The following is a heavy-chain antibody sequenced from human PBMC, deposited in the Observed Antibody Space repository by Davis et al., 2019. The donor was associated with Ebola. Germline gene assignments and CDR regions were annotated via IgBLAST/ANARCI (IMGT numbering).Heavy chain of an antibody. CDR2: IRYDGSDK. J-gene: IGHJ6*02. Sequence: GESLKISCAASGFTFRNYGMHWVRQAPGKGLEWVSFIRYDGSDKYYADSVKGRFTISRDNSKNTLYLQMNSLRAEDTAVYYCANTGMDVWGQGTTVTVSS. CDR3: ANTGMDV. V-gene: IGHV3-30*02. CDR1: GFTFRNYG.